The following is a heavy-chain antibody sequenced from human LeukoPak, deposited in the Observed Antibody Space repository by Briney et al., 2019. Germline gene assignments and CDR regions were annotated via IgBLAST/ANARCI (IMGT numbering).Heavy chain of an antibody. Sequence: SETLPLTCAVYGGSFSGYYWSWIRQPPGKGLEWIGEINHSGSTNYNPSLKSRVTISVDTSKNQFSLKLSSVTAADTAVYYCARVNAATTFGIYYWGQGTLVTVSS. CDR3: ARVNAATTFGIYY. D-gene: IGHD3-10*01. J-gene: IGHJ4*02. CDR2: INHSGST. CDR1: GGSFSGYY. V-gene: IGHV4-34*01.